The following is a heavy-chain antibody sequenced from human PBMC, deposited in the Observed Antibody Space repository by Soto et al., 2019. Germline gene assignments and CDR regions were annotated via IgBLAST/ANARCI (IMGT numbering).Heavy chain of an antibody. CDR2: ISSSTSYI. CDR3: ARMGAVTTFSWSDYSYGMDV. J-gene: IGHJ6*02. V-gene: IGHV3-21*01. CDR1: GFTFSSYS. Sequence: EVQLVESGGGLVKPGGSLRLSCAASGFTFSSYSMNWVRQAPGKGLEWVSSISSSTSYIYYADSVKGRFTISRDNAKNSLYLQMNRLRAEDTAVYYCARMGAVTTFSWSDYSYGMDVWGQGTTVTVSS. D-gene: IGHD4-17*01.